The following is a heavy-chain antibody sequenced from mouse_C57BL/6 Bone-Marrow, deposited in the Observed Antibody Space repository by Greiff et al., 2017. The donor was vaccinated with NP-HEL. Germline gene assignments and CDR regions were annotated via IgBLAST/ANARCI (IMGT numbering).Heavy chain of an antibody. D-gene: IGHD1-1*01. CDR2: IRSKSNNYAT. J-gene: IGHJ2*01. V-gene: IGHV10-1*01. CDR3: VRQGYYSPYYIDY. CDR1: GFSFNTYA. Sequence: DVQLVESGGGLVQPKGSLKLSCAASGFSFNTYAMNWVRQAPGKGLEWVARIRSKSNNYATYYADSVKDRFTISRDYSESMLYLQMNNWKTEDTDMYYCVRQGYYSPYYIDYWGQGTPLTVSS.